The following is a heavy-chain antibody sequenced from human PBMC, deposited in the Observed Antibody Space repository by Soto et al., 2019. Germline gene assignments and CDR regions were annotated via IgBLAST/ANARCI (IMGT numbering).Heavy chain of an antibody. V-gene: IGHV3-13*01. CDR1: GFTFSSYD. Sequence: EVQLVESGGGLVQPGGSLRLSCAASGFTFSSYDMHWVRQATGKGLEWVSAIGTAGDTYYPGSVKGRFTISRENAKNSLYLQMNSLRAGDTAVYYCARVSLAAAGHDAFDIWGQGTMVTVSS. CDR2: IGTAGDT. J-gene: IGHJ3*02. CDR3: ARVSLAAAGHDAFDI. D-gene: IGHD6-13*01.